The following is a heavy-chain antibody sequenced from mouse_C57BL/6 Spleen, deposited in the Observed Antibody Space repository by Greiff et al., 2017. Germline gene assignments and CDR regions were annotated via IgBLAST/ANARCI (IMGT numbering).Heavy chain of an antibody. CDR3: AREITTVVARINYFDY. V-gene: IGHV1-72*01. CDR2: IDPNSGGT. CDR1: GYTFTSYW. J-gene: IGHJ2*01. Sequence: LQQPGAELVKPGASVKLSCKASGYTFTSYWMHWVKQRPGRGLEWIGRIDPNSGGTKYNEKFKSKATLTVDKPSSTAYIQLSSLTSEDSAVYYCAREITTVVARINYFDYWGQGTTLTVSS. D-gene: IGHD1-1*01.